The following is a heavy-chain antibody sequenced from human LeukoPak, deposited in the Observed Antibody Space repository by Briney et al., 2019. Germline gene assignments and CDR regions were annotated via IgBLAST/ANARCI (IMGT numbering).Heavy chain of an antibody. CDR3: ARGGTSAAGIDY. Sequence: GGSLRLSCAASGFNFRSNGMYWVRRAPGKGLEWVAVIWYDGSNKYYGDSVKGRFTVSRDNSKNTLYLQMNSLRAEDTAVYYCARGGTSAAGIDYWGQGTLVTVSS. V-gene: IGHV3-33*07. D-gene: IGHD6-13*01. CDR1: GFNFRSNG. J-gene: IGHJ4*02. CDR2: IWYDGSNK.